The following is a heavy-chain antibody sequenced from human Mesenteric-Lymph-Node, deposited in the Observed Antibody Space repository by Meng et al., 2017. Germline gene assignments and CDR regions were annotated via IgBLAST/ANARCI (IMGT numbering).Heavy chain of an antibody. Sequence: GESLKISCAASGFTFSSYSMNWVRQAPGKGLEWVSSISSSSSYIYYADSVKGRFTISRDNAKNSLYLQMNSLRAEDTAVYYCAHWAVAGTGDAFDIWGQGTMVTVSS. J-gene: IGHJ3*02. CDR2: ISSSSSYI. CDR3: AHWAVAGTGDAFDI. V-gene: IGHV3-21*01. CDR1: GFTFSSYS. D-gene: IGHD6-19*01.